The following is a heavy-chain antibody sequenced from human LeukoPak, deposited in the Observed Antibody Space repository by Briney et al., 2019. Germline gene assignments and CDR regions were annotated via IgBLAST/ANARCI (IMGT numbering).Heavy chain of an antibody. CDR2: ISPSGDIT. CDR1: GFTFSNHG. V-gene: IGHV3-23*01. D-gene: IGHD6-13*01. CDR3: AKDTFPGIAAAGRIDY. J-gene: IGHJ4*02. Sequence: PGGSLRLSCAASGFTFSNHGMNWVRQAPGKGLEWVSGISPSGDITYYADSVKGRFTISRDNAKNSLYLQMNSLRAEDTALYYCAKDTFPGIAAAGRIDYWGQGTLVTVSS.